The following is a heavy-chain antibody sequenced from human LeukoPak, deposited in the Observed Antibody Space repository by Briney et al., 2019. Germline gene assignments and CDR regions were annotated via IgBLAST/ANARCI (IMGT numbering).Heavy chain of an antibody. Sequence: SETLSLTCAVSGYSISSGYYWGWIRQPPGKGLEWIGSIYHSGSTYYNPSLKSRVTISADTSKNQFSLKLSSVTAADTAVYYCARTTYYYDRSGYSYYFDYWGQGTLVTVSS. CDR1: GYSISSGYY. CDR3: ARTTYYYDRSGYSYYFDY. J-gene: IGHJ4*02. CDR2: IYHSGST. V-gene: IGHV4-38-2*01. D-gene: IGHD3-22*01.